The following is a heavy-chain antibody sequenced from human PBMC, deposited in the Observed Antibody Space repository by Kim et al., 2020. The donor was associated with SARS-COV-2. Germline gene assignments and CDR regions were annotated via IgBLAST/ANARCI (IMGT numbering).Heavy chain of an antibody. Sequence: SETLSLTCAVYGGSFSGYYWSWIRQPPGKGLEWIGEINHSGSTNYNPSLKSRVTISVDTSKNQFSLKLSSVTAADTAVYYCARKIWGFWEDAFDIWGQGT. J-gene: IGHJ3*02. D-gene: IGHD3-16*01. CDR2: INHSGST. CDR3: ARKIWGFWEDAFDI. CDR1: GGSFSGYY. V-gene: IGHV4-34*01.